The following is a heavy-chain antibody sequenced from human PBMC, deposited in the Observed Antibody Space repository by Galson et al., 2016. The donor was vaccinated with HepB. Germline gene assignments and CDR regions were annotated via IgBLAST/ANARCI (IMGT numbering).Heavy chain of an antibody. CDR2: LSANSGDT. CDR3: ATSTGYRSGWGAFDV. D-gene: IGHD6-25*01. J-gene: IGHJ3*01. V-gene: IGHV1-2*04. Sequence: SVKVSCKASGDTFTGYYIHWVRQAPGQGLEWMAWLSANSGDTNYAQKFQGWVTMTRDTSISTAYMELTSLTSDATAIYYCATSTGYRSGWGAFDVWGQGTMVTVSS. CDR1: GDTFTGYY.